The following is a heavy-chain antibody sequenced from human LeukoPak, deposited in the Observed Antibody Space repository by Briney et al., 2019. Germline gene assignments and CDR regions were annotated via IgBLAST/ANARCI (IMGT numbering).Heavy chain of an antibody. J-gene: IGHJ4*02. CDR3: ARGGTRIVVGATWRYYFDY. Sequence: SETLSLTCAVYGGSFSGYYWSWIRQPPGKGLEWIGEINHSGSTNYNPSLKSRVTISVDTSKNQFSLKLSSVTAADTAVYYCARGGTRIVVGATWRYYFDYWGQGTLVTVSS. CDR1: GGSFSGYY. V-gene: IGHV4-34*01. CDR2: INHSGST. D-gene: IGHD1-26*01.